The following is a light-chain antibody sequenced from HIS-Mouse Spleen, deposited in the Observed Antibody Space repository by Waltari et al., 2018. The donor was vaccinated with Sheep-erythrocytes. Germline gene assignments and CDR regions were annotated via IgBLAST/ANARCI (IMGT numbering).Light chain of an antibody. Sequence: QSALTQPRPVSGSPGQSITISCTGTSSDVGIYTLVSCYQQHPGKAPKLMIYEGSKRPSGVSNRFSGSKSGNTASLTISGLQAEDEADYYCSSYTSSSTLVVFGGGTKLTVL. CDR2: EGS. CDR1: SSDVGIYTL. CDR3: SSYTSSSTLVV. J-gene: IGLJ2*01. V-gene: IGLV2-14*02.